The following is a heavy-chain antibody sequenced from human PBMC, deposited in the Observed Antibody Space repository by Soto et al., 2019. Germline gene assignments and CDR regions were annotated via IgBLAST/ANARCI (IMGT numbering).Heavy chain of an antibody. V-gene: IGHV3-30-3*01. CDR2: ISYDGSKQ. Sequence: QVQLVESGGGVVQPGRSLRLSCTASGFTLRGYAMHWVRQAPGGGLEWVALISYDGSKQFYTDSVKGRFTISRDNSKNTLYLQMNSRRPEDTAVYYCAREGDGRPAKDYYYGMDVWGQGTTVTVSS. CDR3: AREGDGRPAKDYYYGMDV. CDR1: GFTLRGYA. D-gene: IGHD1-26*01. J-gene: IGHJ6*02.